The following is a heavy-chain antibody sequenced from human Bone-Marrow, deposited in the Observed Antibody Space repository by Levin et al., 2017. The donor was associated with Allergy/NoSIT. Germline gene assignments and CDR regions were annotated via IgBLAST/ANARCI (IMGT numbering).Heavy chain of an antibody. CDR1: GFTFSGSA. V-gene: IGHV3-73*01. J-gene: IGHJ4*02. CDR3: TNFRTPNQYSSSWYLGDY. D-gene: IGHD6-13*01. CDR2: IRSKANSYAT. Sequence: GGSLRLSCAASGFTFSGSAMHWVRQASGKGLEWVGRIRSKANSYATAYAASVKGRFTISRDDSKNTAYLQMNSLKTEDTAVYYCTNFRTPNQYSSSWYLGDYWGQGTLVTVSS.